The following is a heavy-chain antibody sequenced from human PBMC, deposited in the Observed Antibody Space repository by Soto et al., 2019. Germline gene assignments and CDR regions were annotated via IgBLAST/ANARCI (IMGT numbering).Heavy chain of an antibody. D-gene: IGHD3-10*01. CDR1: GFTFSSYG. CDR2: IYWKGGNR. CDR3: VRSGDYRSGSYWYFFDY. Sequence: PGGSLRLSCAASGFTFSSYGMSWVRQVPGKGLEWVSGIYWKGGNRHYADSVKGRFTISRDNAKNSLYLQLDSLRAEDTALYYCVRSGDYRSGSYWYFFDYWGQGTQVTVSS. J-gene: IGHJ4*02. V-gene: IGHV3-20*04.